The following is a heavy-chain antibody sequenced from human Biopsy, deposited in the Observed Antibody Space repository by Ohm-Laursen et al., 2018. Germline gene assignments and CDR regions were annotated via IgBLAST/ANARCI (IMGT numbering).Heavy chain of an antibody. Sequence: ASVKVSCNASGYSFTSYYMHWVRQAPGQGLEWMGMINPSGSTTSYPQIFQGRVTITRDMSTSTAYMELTSLRSEDTAVYYCAATSTLYYYYYAMDVWDQGTTITVSS. CDR3: AATSTLYYYYYAMDV. CDR2: INPSGSTT. J-gene: IGHJ6*02. V-gene: IGHV1-46*01. CDR1: GYSFTSYY.